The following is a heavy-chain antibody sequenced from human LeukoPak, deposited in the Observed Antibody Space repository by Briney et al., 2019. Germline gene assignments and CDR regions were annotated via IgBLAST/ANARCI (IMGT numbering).Heavy chain of an antibody. CDR3: AKSGAYVIDY. CDR1: RFNFNSYA. J-gene: IGHJ4*02. D-gene: IGHD3-10*02. CDR2: ISSGGGTT. V-gene: IGHV3-23*01. Sequence: GFLRLSCAASRFNFNSYAMSLVRPAPREGLGWVSFISSGGGTTYYADSVKGRFTISRDNSKNTLYLQMNSLKVEDTAIYYCAKSGAYVIDYWGQGTLVTVSS.